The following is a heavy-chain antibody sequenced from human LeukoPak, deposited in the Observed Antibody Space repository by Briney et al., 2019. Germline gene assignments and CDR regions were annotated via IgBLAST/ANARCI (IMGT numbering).Heavy chain of an antibody. V-gene: IGHV3-30-3*01. CDR1: GFTFSSYA. Sequence: PGRSLRLSCAASGFTFSSYAMHWVRQAPGKGLEWVAVISYDGSNKYYADSVKGRFTISRDNSKNTLYLQMNSLRAEDTAVYYCAKAVSYDFWSGYGDYWGQGTLVTVSS. J-gene: IGHJ4*02. D-gene: IGHD3-3*01. CDR3: AKAVSYDFWSGYGDY. CDR2: ISYDGSNK.